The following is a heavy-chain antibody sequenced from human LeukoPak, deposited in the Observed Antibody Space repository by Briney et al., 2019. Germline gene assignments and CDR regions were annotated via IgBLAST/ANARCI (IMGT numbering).Heavy chain of an antibody. Sequence: GGSLRLSCAASGFTFSNYGMHWVRQAPGKGLEWVALIWYVGSNKYYTDSVKGRLTISRDNSKDTLFLQMNGLRAEDTAVYYCAREGPRGNSQFDYWGQGTLVTVSS. J-gene: IGHJ4*02. CDR2: IWYVGSNK. D-gene: IGHD2/OR15-2a*01. V-gene: IGHV3-33*01. CDR1: GFTFSNYG. CDR3: AREGPRGNSQFDY.